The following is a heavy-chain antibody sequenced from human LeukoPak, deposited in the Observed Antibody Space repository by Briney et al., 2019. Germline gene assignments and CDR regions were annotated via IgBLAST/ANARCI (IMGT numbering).Heavy chain of an antibody. V-gene: IGHV1-46*01. CDR3: ARDAPGAWLQFEVGLSWFDP. D-gene: IGHD5-24*01. CDR1: GYTFTSYY. J-gene: IGHJ5*02. Sequence: GASVKVSCKASGYTFTSYYMHWVRQAPGQGLEWMGIINPSGGSTSYAQKFQGRVTMTRDMSTSTVYMELSSLRSEDTAVYYCARDAPGAWLQFEVGLSWFDPWGQGTLVTVSS. CDR2: INPSGGST.